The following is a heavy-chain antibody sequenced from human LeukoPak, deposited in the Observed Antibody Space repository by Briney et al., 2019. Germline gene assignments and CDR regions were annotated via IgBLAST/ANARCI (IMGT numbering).Heavy chain of an antibody. D-gene: IGHD3-22*01. J-gene: IGHJ4*02. CDR3: ARIHYDSSAFLDY. CDR2: INPSSGST. V-gene: IGHV1-46*01. Sequence: ASVKVSCKASGGTFSSYIINWVRQAPGQGLEWMGIINPSSGSTNYAQKFQGRVTMTRDMSTSTVYMELSSLRSEDTAVYYCARIHYDSSAFLDYWGQGTLVTVSS. CDR1: GGTFSSYI.